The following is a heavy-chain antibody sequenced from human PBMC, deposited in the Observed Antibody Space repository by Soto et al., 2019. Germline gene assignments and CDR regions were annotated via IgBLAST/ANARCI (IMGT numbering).Heavy chain of an antibody. CDR3: ARHYGGNSGWFDP. V-gene: IGHV4-39*01. J-gene: IGHJ5*02. CDR2: IYYSGST. CDR1: GGSISSSNYY. D-gene: IGHD4-17*01. Sequence: SETLSLTCTVSGGSISSSNYYWGWIRQPPGKGLEWIGTIYYSGSTYYNPSLKSRVTISVDTSKIQFSLKLSSVTASDTAVYYCARHYGGNSGWFDPWGQGTLVTVSS.